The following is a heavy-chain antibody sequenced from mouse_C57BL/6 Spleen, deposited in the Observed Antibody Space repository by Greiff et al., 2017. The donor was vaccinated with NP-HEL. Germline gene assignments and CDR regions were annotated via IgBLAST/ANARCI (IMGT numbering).Heavy chain of an antibody. D-gene: IGHD2-3*01. CDR3: ARAYDGYSTEGMDY. V-gene: IGHV1-69*01. J-gene: IGHJ4*01. CDR1: GYTFTSYW. CDR2: IDPSDSYT. Sequence: QVQLQQPGAELVMPGASVKLSCKASGYTFTSYWMHWVKQRPGQGLEWIGEIDPSDSYTNYNQKFKGKSTLTVDKSSITAYMQLSSLTSEDSAVYYCARAYDGYSTEGMDYWGQGTSVTVSS.